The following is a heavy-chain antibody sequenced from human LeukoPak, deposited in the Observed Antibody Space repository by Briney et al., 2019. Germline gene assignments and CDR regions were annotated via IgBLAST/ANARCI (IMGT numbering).Heavy chain of an antibody. Sequence: AGGSLRLSCATSGFIFSSYSMNWVRQAPGKGPEWVSYISSSSRTIYYADSVKGRFTISRDNAKNSLYLQMNSLRAEDTAVYYCAELGITMIGGVWGKGTTVTISS. D-gene: IGHD3-10*02. CDR2: ISSSSRTI. V-gene: IGHV3-48*04. J-gene: IGHJ6*04. CDR1: GFIFSSYS. CDR3: AELGITMIGGV.